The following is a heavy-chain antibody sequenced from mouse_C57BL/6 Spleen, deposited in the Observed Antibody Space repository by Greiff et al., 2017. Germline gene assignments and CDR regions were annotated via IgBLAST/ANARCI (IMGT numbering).Heavy chain of an antibody. D-gene: IGHD4-1*01. CDR1: GYAFSSSW. CDR3: AKLGWYFEV. CDR2: IYPGDGDT. Sequence: QVQLQQSGPELVKPGASVKISCKASGYAFSSSWMNWVKQRPGKGLEWIGRIYPGDGDTNYNGKFKGKATLTADKSSSTAYMQLSSLTSADSAVYFCAKLGWYFEVWGTGTTVTVAT. J-gene: IGHJ1*03. V-gene: IGHV1-82*01.